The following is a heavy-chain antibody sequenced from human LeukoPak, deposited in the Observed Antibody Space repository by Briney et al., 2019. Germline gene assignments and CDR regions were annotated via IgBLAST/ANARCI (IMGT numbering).Heavy chain of an antibody. J-gene: IGHJ4*02. V-gene: IGHV3-48*02. CDR2: ISSGGGTI. CDR1: GFTFSSYG. CDR3: ARDRSSSAAPSLSY. D-gene: IGHD6-13*01. Sequence: GGSLRLSCAVSGFTFSSYGMNWVRQAPGKGLEWVSHISSGGGTIYYADSVKGRFTIPRDNAKNSLYLQMNSLRDEDTAVYYCARDRSSSAAPSLSYWGQGTLVTVSS.